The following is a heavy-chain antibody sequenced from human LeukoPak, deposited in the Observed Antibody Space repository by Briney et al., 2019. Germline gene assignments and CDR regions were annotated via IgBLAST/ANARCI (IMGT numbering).Heavy chain of an antibody. Sequence: PGGSLRLSCAASGFTFSSYWMHWVRQAPGKGLVWVSRISSDGTSTSYADSVKGRFTISRDNAKNTLYLQMNSLRAEDTAMYYCAKLTGTSGPPFDYWGQGTLGTVSS. D-gene: IGHD1-7*01. V-gene: IGHV3-74*01. J-gene: IGHJ4*02. CDR1: GFTFSSYW. CDR3: AKLTGTSGPPFDY. CDR2: ISSDGTST.